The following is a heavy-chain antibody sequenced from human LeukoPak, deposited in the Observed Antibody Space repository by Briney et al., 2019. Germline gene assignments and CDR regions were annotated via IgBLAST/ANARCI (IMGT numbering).Heavy chain of an antibody. CDR3: ARDNDYDILTGYYRGGYHDY. CDR1: GFTFSDYY. D-gene: IGHD3-9*01. J-gene: IGHJ4*02. Sequence: GRSLRLSCAASGFTFSDYYMGWIRQAPGEGLEWVSYISSSSSYTNYADSVKGRFTISRDNAKNSLYPQMNSLRAEDTAVYYCARDNDYDILTGYYRGGYHDYWGQGTLVTVSS. V-gene: IGHV3-11*06. CDR2: ISSSSSYT.